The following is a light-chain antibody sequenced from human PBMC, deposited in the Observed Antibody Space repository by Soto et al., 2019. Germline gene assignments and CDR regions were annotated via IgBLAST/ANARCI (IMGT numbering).Light chain of an antibody. CDR1: QSVSRTY. Sequence: EIVLTQSPGTLSLSPGERATLSCRASQSVSRTYLAWYQQTPGQAPRLLIYGASNRATAIRARFSGSGSGTDFTLTISGLETEDFAVYYCQQYDRSPFTFGQGTRLEIK. J-gene: IGKJ5*01. CDR2: GAS. CDR3: QQYDRSPFT. V-gene: IGKV3-20*01.